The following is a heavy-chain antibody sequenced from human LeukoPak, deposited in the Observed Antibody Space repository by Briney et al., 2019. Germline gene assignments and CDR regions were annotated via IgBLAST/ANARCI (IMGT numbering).Heavy chain of an antibody. CDR3: TRVGPSTVVDY. J-gene: IGHJ4*02. Sequence: GGSLRLSCAASGFTLSDSAIHWVRQASGKGLEWVGRIRSKPQSYATAYDESLKGRFTISRDDSKNTAYLHMSSLKIEDTAVYYCTRVGPSTVVDYWGQGTQVTVSS. CDR1: GFTLSDSA. CDR2: IRSKPQSYAT. D-gene: IGHD1-26*01. V-gene: IGHV3-73*01.